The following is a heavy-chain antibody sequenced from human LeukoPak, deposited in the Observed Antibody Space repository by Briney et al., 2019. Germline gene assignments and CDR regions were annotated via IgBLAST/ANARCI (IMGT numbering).Heavy chain of an antibody. CDR2: IYYSGST. CDR3: ARGGYCSVTSCVGWFDP. Sequence: SETLSLTCTVSGGSISSSSYYWGWIRQPPGKGLEWIGSIYYSGSTYYNPSLKSRVTLSVDTSKNQFSLNLSSVTAADTAVYYCARGGYCSVTSCVGWFDPWGQGTLVTVSS. CDR1: GGSISSSSYY. J-gene: IGHJ5*02. D-gene: IGHD2-2*01. V-gene: IGHV4-39*01.